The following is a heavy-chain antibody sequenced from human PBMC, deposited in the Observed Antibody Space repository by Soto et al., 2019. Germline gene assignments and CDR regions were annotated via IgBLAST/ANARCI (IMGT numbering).Heavy chain of an antibody. Sequence: EVQLLESGGGLVQPGGSLRLSCAASGFTFINYAMTWVRQAPGKGLEWVSTISGGGDGTYYADSVKGRFTISRDNSRNTVYLQMISLRAEDTAVYYCAKKGLCSLGTYWNSGACHYAVDIWGQGTMVTVSS. D-gene: IGHD2-21*02. CDR1: GFTFINYA. CDR3: AKKGLCSLGTYWNSGACHYAVDI. CDR2: ISGGGDGT. V-gene: IGHV3-23*01. J-gene: IGHJ3*02.